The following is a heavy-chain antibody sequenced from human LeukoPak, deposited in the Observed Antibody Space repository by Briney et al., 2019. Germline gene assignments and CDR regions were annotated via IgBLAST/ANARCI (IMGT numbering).Heavy chain of an antibody. CDR1: GYIFTSYW. D-gene: IGHD4/OR15-4a*01. V-gene: IGHV5-51*01. Sequence: GESLKISCKVSGYIFTSYWIGWVRQMPGKGLEWMGIIYPGDSDTRYSPSFQGQVTISADKSISTAYLQWSSLKASDTAMYYCARHVPRMVATGGFDYWGQGTLVTVSS. CDR2: IYPGDSDT. J-gene: IGHJ4*02. CDR3: ARHVPRMVATGGFDY.